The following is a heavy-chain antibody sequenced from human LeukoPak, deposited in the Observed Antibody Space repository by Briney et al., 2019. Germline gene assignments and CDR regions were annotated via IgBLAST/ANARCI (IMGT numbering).Heavy chain of an antibody. CDR1: GYSFTSYW. J-gene: IGHJ6*03. D-gene: IGHD3-16*02. V-gene: IGHV5-51*01. CDR2: IYPGDSDT. Sequence: GGSLKISCKGSGYSFTSYWIGWVRQMPGKGLEWMGIIYPGDSDTRYSPSFQGQVTISADKSISTAYLQWSSLKASDTAMYYCARLMYYDYVWGSYRPYYMDVWGKGTTVTISS. CDR3: ARLMYYDYVWGSYRPYYMDV.